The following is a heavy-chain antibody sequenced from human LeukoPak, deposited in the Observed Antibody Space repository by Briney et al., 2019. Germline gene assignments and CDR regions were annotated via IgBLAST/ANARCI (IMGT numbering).Heavy chain of an antibody. Sequence: ASVKVSCKASGYTFTSYDINWVRQATGQGLGWMGWMNPNSGNTGYAQKFQGRVTMTRNTSISTAYMELSSLRSEDTAVYYCARGPTYYYGSGRRLDYYYMDVWGKGTTVTISS. D-gene: IGHD3-10*01. J-gene: IGHJ6*03. V-gene: IGHV1-8*01. CDR1: GYTFTSYD. CDR2: MNPNSGNT. CDR3: ARGPTYYYGSGRRLDYYYMDV.